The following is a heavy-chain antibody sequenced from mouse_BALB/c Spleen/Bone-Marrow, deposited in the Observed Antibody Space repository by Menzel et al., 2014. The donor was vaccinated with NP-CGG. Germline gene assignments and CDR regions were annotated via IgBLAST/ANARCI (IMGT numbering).Heavy chain of an antibody. CDR2: ILGGGTT. V-gene: IGHV2-6-4*01. Sequence: VKLVESGSGLVAPSQSLSITCTVSGFSLSRYSLHWVRQPPGKCLEWLGMILGGGTTDYNSSLKSRLSISKDNSNSQVFIKMNSLQTDDAAMYCCARAHYYDAMDYWGQGTSVTVSS. D-gene: IGHD1-2*01. CDR3: ARAHYYDAMDY. J-gene: IGHJ4*01. CDR1: GFSLSRYS.